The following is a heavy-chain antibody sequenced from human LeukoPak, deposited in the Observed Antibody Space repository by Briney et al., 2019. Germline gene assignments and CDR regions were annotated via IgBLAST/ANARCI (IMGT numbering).Heavy chain of an antibody. CDR3: ARADSDYYFDY. Sequence: SETLSLTCTVSGGSISSYYWSWIRQPPGKGLEWIGYINYSESTNYNPSLKSRVTMSVDTSKKQFSLRLTSVTAADTAVYYCARADSDYYFDYWGQGTLVTVSS. D-gene: IGHD3-22*01. CDR1: GGSISSYY. V-gene: IGHV4-59*01. J-gene: IGHJ4*02. CDR2: INYSEST.